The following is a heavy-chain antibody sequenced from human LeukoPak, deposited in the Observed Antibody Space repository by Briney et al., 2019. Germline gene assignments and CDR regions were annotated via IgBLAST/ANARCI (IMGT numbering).Heavy chain of an antibody. J-gene: IGHJ3*02. CDR2: INHSGST. Sequence: PSETLSLTCAVYGGSFSGYYWSWIRRPPGKGLEWIGEINHSGSTNYNPSLKSRVTISVDTSKNQFSLKLSSVTAADTAVYYCARAYCGGDCYYRAFDIWGQGTMVTVSS. D-gene: IGHD2-21*01. CDR1: GGSFSGYY. V-gene: IGHV4-34*01. CDR3: ARAYCGGDCYYRAFDI.